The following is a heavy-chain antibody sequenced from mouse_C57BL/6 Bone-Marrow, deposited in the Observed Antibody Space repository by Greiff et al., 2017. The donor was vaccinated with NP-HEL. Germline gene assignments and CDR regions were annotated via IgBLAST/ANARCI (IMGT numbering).Heavy chain of an antibody. V-gene: IGHV1-81*01. CDR2: IYPRSGNT. Sequence: VQLQQSGAELARPGASVKLSCKASGYTFTSYGISWVKQRTGQGLEWIGEIYPRSGNTYYNEKFKGKATLTADKSSSTAYMELRSLTSEDAAVYFGARVWLRRRLAYWGQGTLVTVSA. CDR1: GYTFTSYG. J-gene: IGHJ3*01. CDR3: ARVWLRRRLAY. D-gene: IGHD2-2*01.